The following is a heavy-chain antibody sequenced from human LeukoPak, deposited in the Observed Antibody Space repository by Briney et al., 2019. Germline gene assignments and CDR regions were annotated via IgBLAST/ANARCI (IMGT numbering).Heavy chain of an antibody. CDR1: GGSVSSGSYY. Sequence: SETLSLTCTVSGGSVSSGSYYWSWIRQPPGKGLEWIGYIYYSGSTNYNPSLKSRVTISVDTSKNQFSLKLSSVTAADTAVYYCARAPPRSSFSYFAYGGKGTLAPAS. CDR2: IYYSGST. V-gene: IGHV4-61*01. CDR3: ARAPPRSSFSYFAY. J-gene: IGHJ4*02.